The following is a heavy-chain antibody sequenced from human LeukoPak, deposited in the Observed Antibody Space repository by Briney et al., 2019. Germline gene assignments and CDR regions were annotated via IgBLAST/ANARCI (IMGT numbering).Heavy chain of an antibody. CDR2: ISYDGSNK. D-gene: IGHD5-12*01. CDR1: GFTFSSYA. V-gene: IGHV3-30*01. J-gene: IGHJ3*02. Sequence: GRSLRLSCAVSGFTFSSYAMHWVRQAPGKGLEWVAVISYDGSNKYYADSVKGRFTISRDNSKNTLYLQMNSLRAEDTAVYYCAREQGYSGYDSAFDIWGQGTMVTVSS. CDR3: AREQGYSGYDSAFDI.